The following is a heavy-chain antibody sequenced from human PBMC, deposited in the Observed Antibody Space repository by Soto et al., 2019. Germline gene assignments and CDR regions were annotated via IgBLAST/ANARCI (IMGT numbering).Heavy chain of an antibody. D-gene: IGHD1-26*01. CDR3: TRDVGRGDFDI. J-gene: IGHJ3*02. V-gene: IGHV3-7*01. Sequence: EVQLVESGGGLVQPGGSLRLSCAASAFSFSNFWMAWVRQTPGKGPEWVATIKDDGSEKYYVDSLKGRFTVSRDNAENSLYLQMNSLRVEDTAIYYGTRDVGRGDFDIWGQGTMVIVSS. CDR2: IKDDGSEK. CDR1: AFSFSNFW.